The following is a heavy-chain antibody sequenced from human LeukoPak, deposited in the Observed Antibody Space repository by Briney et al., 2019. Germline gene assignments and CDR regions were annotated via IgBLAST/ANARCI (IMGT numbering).Heavy chain of an antibody. J-gene: IGHJ4*02. CDR3: ARVGAAGFVFDY. D-gene: IGHD6-13*01. Sequence: GGSLRLSCAASGFTFSYYWMHWVRQAPGKGLVWVSRINSDGIVTNYADSVKGRFTISRDNAKNTLYLQMNSLRAEDTAVYYCARVGAAGFVFDYWGQGTLVTVSS. CDR2: INSDGIVT. CDR1: GFTFSYYW. V-gene: IGHV3-74*01.